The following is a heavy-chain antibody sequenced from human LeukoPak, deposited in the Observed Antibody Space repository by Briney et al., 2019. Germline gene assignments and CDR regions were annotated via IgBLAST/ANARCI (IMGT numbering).Heavy chain of an antibody. Sequence: GESLKISCKGSGYIFSDFWIVWVRQMPGKGLEWMGIIYPGDSHSQYSPSFQGQVTISADKSINTAYLQWSSLKASDTAMYFCVLDTSGRKVAYWGQGTLVTVSS. CDR3: VLDTSGRKVAY. D-gene: IGHD5-18*01. CDR2: IYPGDSHS. V-gene: IGHV5-51*01. J-gene: IGHJ4*02. CDR1: GYIFSDFW.